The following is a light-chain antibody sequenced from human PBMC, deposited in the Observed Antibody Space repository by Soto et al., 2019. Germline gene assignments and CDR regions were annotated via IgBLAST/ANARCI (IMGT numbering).Light chain of an antibody. CDR1: QSISSW. CDR3: QQYDNLPIT. CDR2: DAS. V-gene: IGKV1-33*01. J-gene: IGKJ5*01. Sequence: DIQMTQAPISVSSTVGGKVPITWWAYQSISSWLAWYQQKPGKAPKLLIYDASNLETGVPSRFSGSGSGTDFTFTISSLQPEDIATYYCQQYDNLPITFGQGTRLEIK.